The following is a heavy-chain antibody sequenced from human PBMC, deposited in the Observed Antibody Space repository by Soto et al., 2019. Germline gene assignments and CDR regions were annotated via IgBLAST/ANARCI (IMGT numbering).Heavy chain of an antibody. D-gene: IGHD3-22*01. CDR2: IIPIFGTA. J-gene: IGHJ4*02. CDR1: GGTFSSYA. Sequence: QVQLVQSGAEVKKPGSSVKVSCKASGGTFSSYAISWVRQAPGQGLEWMGGIIPIFGTANYAQKFQGRVTITADESTSTADMELSSLRSEDTAVYYCARSPTSHNYDSSGYKDYWGQGTLVTVSS. V-gene: IGHV1-69*01. CDR3: ARSPTSHNYDSSGYKDY.